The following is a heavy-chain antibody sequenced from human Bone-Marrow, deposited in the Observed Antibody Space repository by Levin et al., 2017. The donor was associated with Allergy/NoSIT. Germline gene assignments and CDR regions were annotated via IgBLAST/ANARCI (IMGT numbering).Heavy chain of an antibody. CDR2: ISSSSSTI. CDR3: ARDVGYCSSTSCYYYYYGMDV. V-gene: IGHV3-48*01. Sequence: PGGSLRLSCAASGFTFSSYSMNWVRQAPGKGLEWVSYISSSSSTIYYADSVKGRFTISRDNAKNSLYLQMNSLRAEDTAVYYCARDVGYCSSTSCYYYYYGMDVWGQGTTVTVSS. J-gene: IGHJ6*02. D-gene: IGHD2-2*01. CDR1: GFTFSSYS.